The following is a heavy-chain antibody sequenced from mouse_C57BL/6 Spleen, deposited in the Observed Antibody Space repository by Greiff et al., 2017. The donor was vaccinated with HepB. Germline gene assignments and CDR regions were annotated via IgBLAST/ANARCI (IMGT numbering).Heavy chain of an antibody. CDR3: ARYDYGDYAMDY. D-gene: IGHD2-4*01. Sequence: VQLQQPGAELVKPGASVKLSCKASGYTFTSYWMQWVKQRPGQGLEWIGEIDPSDSYTNYNQKFKGKATLTVDTSSSTAYMQLSSLTSEDSAVYYCARYDYGDYAMDYWGQGTSVTVSS. CDR1: GYTFTSYW. J-gene: IGHJ4*01. V-gene: IGHV1-50*01. CDR2: IDPSDSYT.